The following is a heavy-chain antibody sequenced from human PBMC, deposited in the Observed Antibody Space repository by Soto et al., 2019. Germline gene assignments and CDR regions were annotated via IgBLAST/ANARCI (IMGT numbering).Heavy chain of an antibody. D-gene: IGHD3-10*01. CDR1: GGSFSGYY. J-gene: IGHJ6*02. CDR3: ARVGFVVRGVPYYGMDV. V-gene: IGHV4-34*01. Sequence: PSETLSLTCAVYGGSFSGYYWSRIRQPPGKGLEWIGEINHSGSTNYNPSLKSRVTISVDTSKNQFSLKLSSVTAADTAVYYCARVGFVVRGVPYYGMDVWGQGNTVTVSS. CDR2: INHSGST.